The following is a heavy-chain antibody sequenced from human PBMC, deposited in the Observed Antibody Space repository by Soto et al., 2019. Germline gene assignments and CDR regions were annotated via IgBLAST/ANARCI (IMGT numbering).Heavy chain of an antibody. CDR2: ISDDGTIT. J-gene: IGHJ6*02. CDR3: ATAVDYDFWSGTTHYGMDV. D-gene: IGHD3-3*01. CDR1: GLTFSQYW. V-gene: IGHV3-74*01. Sequence: PGGSLRLSCAASGLTFSQYWMHWVRQAPGQGLVWVSRISDDGTITDYADSVKSRFTVSRDNARNTHSLQMNSLRSEDTAVYFCATAVDYDFWSGTTHYGMDVWGQGTTVTVSS.